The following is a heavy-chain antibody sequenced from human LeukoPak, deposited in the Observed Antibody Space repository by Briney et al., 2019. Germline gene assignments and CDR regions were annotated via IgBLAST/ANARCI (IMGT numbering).Heavy chain of an antibody. V-gene: IGHV3-23*01. CDR3: AKAHYYSNYWLGLDY. CDR2: ISGSGGST. J-gene: IGHJ4*02. D-gene: IGHD4-11*01. Sequence: GGSLRLSCAASGFTFSSYAMSWVRQAPGKGLEWVSAISGSGGSTYYADSVKGRFTISRDNSKNTLYLQMNSLRADDTAVYYCAKAHYYSNYWLGLDYWGQGTLVTVSS. CDR1: GFTFSSYA.